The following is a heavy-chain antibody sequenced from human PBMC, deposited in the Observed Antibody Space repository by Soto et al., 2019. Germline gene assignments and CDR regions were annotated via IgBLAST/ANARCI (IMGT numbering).Heavy chain of an antibody. CDR3: ARGGFYDSSGARNYYYYGMNV. D-gene: IGHD3-22*01. Sequence: QVQLVQSGAGVKKPGASVKVSCKASGYTFTSYGINWVRQAPGQGLEWLGWISAYDGYTNYAQILQGRVSMTTDTSTKTAYMELRSLRSDDTAMYYCARGGFYDSSGARNYYYYGMNVWGQGTTVTVSS. J-gene: IGHJ6*02. CDR1: GYTFTSYG. V-gene: IGHV1-18*01. CDR2: ISAYDGYT.